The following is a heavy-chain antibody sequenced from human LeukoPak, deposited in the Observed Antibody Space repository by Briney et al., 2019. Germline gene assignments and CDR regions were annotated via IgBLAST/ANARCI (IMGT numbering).Heavy chain of an antibody. J-gene: IGHJ3*01. CDR3: ARVGAVGGVFRAFDL. Sequence: PGGSLRLSCAASGFTFSSYGMHWVRQAPGKGLEWVAFIRYDGSNKYYADSVKGRFTISRHNSKNTLYLQMNSLRAEDTAVYYCARVGAVGGVFRAFDLWGQGTMVTVSS. V-gene: IGHV3-30*02. CDR2: IRYDGSNK. CDR1: GFTFSSYG. D-gene: IGHD3-16*01.